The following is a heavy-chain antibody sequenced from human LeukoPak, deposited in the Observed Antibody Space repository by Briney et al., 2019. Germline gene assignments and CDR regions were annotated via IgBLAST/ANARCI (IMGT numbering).Heavy chain of an antibody. D-gene: IGHD3-22*01. CDR3: ARGGYYYDSSGYFDY. V-gene: IGHV1-69*04. Sequence: SVKVSCKASGYTFTSYGISWVRQAPGQGLEWMGRIIPILGIANYAQKFQGRVTITADKSTSTAYMELSSLRSEDTAVYYCARGGYYYDSSGYFDYWGQGTLVTVSS. CDR1: GYTFTSYG. J-gene: IGHJ4*02. CDR2: IIPILGIA.